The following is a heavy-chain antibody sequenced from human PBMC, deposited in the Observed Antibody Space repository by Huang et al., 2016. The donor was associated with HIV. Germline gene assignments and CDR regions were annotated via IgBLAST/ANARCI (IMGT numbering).Heavy chain of an antibody. D-gene: IGHD3-22*01. CDR1: GGTFSNYG. CDR3: ARQLYDSTGYLLGARLLD. Sequence: QVQLVQSGAEVKMPGSTVKVSCKASGGTFSNYGVSWGRQAPGQGMAGMGGIIPVVGPTTSAQKFQGRVTVTADEATSTAYMELNSLRSEDTAVDYCARQLYDSTGYLLGARLLDWGQGTLVTVSS. CDR2: IIPVVGPT. J-gene: IGHJ4*02. V-gene: IGHV1-69*12.